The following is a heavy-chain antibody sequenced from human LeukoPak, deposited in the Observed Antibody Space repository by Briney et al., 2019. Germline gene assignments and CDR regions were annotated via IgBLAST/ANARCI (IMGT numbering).Heavy chain of an antibody. V-gene: IGHV4-59*01. CDR2: IYYSGST. Sequence: SETLSLTCTVSGGSISSYYWSWIRQPPGKGLEWIGYIYYSGSTNYNPSLKSRVTISVDTSKNQFSLKLSSVTAADTAVCYCARDPEYSSPAFDIWGQGTMVTVSS. CDR3: ARDPEYSSPAFDI. D-gene: IGHD6-6*01. CDR1: GGSISSYY. J-gene: IGHJ3*02.